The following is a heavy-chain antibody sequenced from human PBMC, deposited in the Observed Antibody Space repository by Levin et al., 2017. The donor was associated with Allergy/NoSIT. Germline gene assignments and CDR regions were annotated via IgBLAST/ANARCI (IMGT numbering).Heavy chain of an antibody. J-gene: IGHJ3*02. Sequence: KVSCKGSGYSFTSYWIGWVRQMPGKGLEWMGIIYPGDSDTRYSPSFQGQVTISADKSISTAYLQWSSLKASDTAMYYCARQSLVAGDAFDIWGQGTMVTVSS. CDR2: IYPGDSDT. CDR3: ARQSLVAGDAFDI. V-gene: IGHV5-51*01. D-gene: IGHD2-15*01. CDR1: GYSFTSYW.